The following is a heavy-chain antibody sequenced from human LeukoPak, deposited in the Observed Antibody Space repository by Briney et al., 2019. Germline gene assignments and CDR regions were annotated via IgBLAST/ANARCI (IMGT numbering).Heavy chain of an antibody. D-gene: IGHD3-9*01. J-gene: IGHJ5*02. CDR2: VSSYNGDT. CDR3: AKDWHILTGRNCFDP. CDR1: GYTFNNYG. V-gene: IGHV1-18*01. Sequence: EASVKVSCKASGYTFNNYGISWVRQAPGQGLEWMGWVSSYNGDTNYAQKFRGRVTMSTDTSTSTAYMELRSLRFDDTAIYYCAKDWHILTGRNCFDPWGQGTLVTVSS.